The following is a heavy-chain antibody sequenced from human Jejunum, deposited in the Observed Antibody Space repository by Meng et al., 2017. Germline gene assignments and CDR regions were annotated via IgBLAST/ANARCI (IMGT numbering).Heavy chain of an antibody. V-gene: IGHV4-31*03. J-gene: IGHJ5*02. D-gene: IGHD2-21*02. CDR1: GGSISSGGHY. CDR2: IHYSGST. Sequence: GQVQGSGPGWVKPSQTLALTCTVSGGSISSGGHYWAWIRQHPGKGLEWIGYIHYSGSTFYNVFLRSRVTMSIDTSKNQFSLNVSSVTAADTAVYYCARSVVTPRSHWFDPWGQGIAVTVSS. CDR3: ARSVVTPRSHWFDP.